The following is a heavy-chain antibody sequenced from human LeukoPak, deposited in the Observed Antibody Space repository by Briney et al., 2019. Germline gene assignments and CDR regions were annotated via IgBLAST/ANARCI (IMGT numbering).Heavy chain of an antibody. CDR3: ARLLLATGPDY. J-gene: IGHJ4*02. V-gene: IGHV5-51*01. Sequence: NPGESLKISCKGSGYSFTSYWIGWVRQMPGKGLEWMGFIYPSDSETRYSPSFQGQVTISADKSITTAFLQWSSLKASDTAMYYCARLLLATGPDYWGQGTLVTVSS. CDR1: GYSFTSYW. D-gene: IGHD1-1*01. CDR2: IYPSDSET.